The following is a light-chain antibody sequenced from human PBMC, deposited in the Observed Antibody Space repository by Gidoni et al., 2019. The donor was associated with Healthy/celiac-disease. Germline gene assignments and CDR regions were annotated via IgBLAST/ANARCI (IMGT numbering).Light chain of an antibody. V-gene: IGKV3-15*01. CDR1: QSVSSN. J-gene: IGKJ4*01. CDR2: GAS. Sequence: EIVLTQSPATLSVSPGERAPLSCRASQSVSSNLAWYQQKPGQAPRLLIYGASTRATGIPARFSGSGSGTEFTLTISSLQSEDFAVYYCQQYNNWPPKAFXGXTKVEIK. CDR3: QQYNNWPPKA.